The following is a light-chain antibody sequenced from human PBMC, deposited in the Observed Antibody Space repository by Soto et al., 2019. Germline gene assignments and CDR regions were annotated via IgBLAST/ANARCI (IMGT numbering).Light chain of an antibody. CDR2: AAS. CDR3: LQDYNYPFT. V-gene: IGKV1-6*01. J-gene: IGKJ3*01. Sequence: AIQMTQSPSSLSASVGDRVTITCRASQGIRNDLGWYQQKPGKAPKLLIYAASSLQSGVPSRFSGSGSGTDFTPTISSLQPEDFATYYWLQDYNYPFTFGPGTKVDIK. CDR1: QGIRND.